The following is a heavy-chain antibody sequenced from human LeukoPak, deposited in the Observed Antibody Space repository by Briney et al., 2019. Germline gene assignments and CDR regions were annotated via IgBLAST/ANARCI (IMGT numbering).Heavy chain of an antibody. J-gene: IGHJ4*02. Sequence: GGSLRLSCAASGFTFSSYAMHWVRQAPGKGLEWVAVISYDGSNKYYADSVKGRFTISRDNSKNTLYLQMGSLRAEDMAVYYCARLAYYDFWSGSRGFDYWGQGTLVTVSS. CDR1: GFTFSSYA. CDR2: ISYDGSNK. D-gene: IGHD3-3*01. V-gene: IGHV3-30*14. CDR3: ARLAYYDFWSGSRGFDY.